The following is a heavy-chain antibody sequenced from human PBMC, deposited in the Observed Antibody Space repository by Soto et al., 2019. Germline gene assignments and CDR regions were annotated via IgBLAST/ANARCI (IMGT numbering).Heavy chain of an antibody. Sequence: PGGSLRLSCAASGFTFSSYSMNWVRQAPGKGLEWVSDISSSSSTIYYADSVKGRFTISRDNAKNTLYLQMNSLRAEDTAVYYCAKVFIHGYNPDPYWGQGTLVTVSS. CDR3: AKVFIHGYNPDPY. J-gene: IGHJ4*02. CDR2: ISSSSSTI. D-gene: IGHD5-12*01. CDR1: GFTFSSYS. V-gene: IGHV3-48*01.